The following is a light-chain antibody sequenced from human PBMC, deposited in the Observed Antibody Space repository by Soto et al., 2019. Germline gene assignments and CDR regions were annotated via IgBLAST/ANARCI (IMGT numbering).Light chain of an antibody. Sequence: QSALTQPRSVSGSPGQSGTISCTGTSSDVGGYNYVSWYQQHPGKAPKLMIYDVSKGPSGVPDRFSGSKSGNTASLTISGLQVEDEADYYCCSYAGSYSWVFGGGTKLTVL. CDR2: DVS. V-gene: IGLV2-11*01. J-gene: IGLJ3*02. CDR3: CSYAGSYSWV. CDR1: SSDVGGYNY.